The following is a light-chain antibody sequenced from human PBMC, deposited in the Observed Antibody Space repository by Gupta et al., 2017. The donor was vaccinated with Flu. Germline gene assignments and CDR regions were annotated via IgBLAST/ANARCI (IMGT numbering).Light chain of an antibody. J-gene: IGKJ1*01. CDR1: QSIGIG. Sequence: EIVLTQSPEFQSVTPGEKVTITCRASQSIGIGLHWYQQKPDQSPKLLIKFASQSFSGVPSRFSGSGSGTDFTLTINSLEAEDAATYYCHQSSGFTWTFGQGTKVEIK. CDR2: FAS. V-gene: IGKV6-21*01. CDR3: HQSSGFTWT.